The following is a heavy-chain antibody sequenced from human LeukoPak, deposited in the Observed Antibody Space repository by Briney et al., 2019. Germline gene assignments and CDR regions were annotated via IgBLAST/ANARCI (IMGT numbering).Heavy chain of an antibody. CDR3: AKDTTGIAVAGPFDY. CDR2: ISGSGGST. CDR1: GFTFSSYA. J-gene: IGHJ4*02. V-gene: IGHV3-23*01. D-gene: IGHD6-19*01. Sequence: GGSLRLSCAASGFTFSSYAMSWVRQAPGKGLEWVSAISGSGGSTYYTDSVKGRFTISRDNSKNTLYLQMNSLRAEDTAVYYCAKDTTGIAVAGPFDYWGQGTLVTVSS.